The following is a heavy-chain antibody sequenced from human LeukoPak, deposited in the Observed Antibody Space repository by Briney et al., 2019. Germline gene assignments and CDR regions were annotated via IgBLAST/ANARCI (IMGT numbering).Heavy chain of an antibody. CDR2: IYYSGST. CDR3: ASEAVITMVRGVIKRFDP. D-gene: IGHD3-10*01. Sequence: PSQTLSLTCTVSGGSISSSSYYWGGIRQPPGKGLGWIGRIYYSGSTYYNPSLKSRVTISVDTSKNQFSLKLSSVTAADTAVYYCASEAVITMVRGVIKRFDPWGQGTLVTVSS. J-gene: IGHJ5*02. CDR1: GGSISSSSYY. V-gene: IGHV4-39*07.